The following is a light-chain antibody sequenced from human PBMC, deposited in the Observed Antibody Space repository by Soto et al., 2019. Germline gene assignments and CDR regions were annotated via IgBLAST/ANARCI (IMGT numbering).Light chain of an antibody. CDR2: EVS. V-gene: IGLV2-18*02. CDR3: NSYTSSSTYV. J-gene: IGLJ1*01. CDR1: SSDVGSYNR. Sequence: QSVLTQPPSVSGSPGQSVTISCTGTSSDVGSYNRVSWYQQPPGTAPKLMIYEVSNRPSGVPDRFSGSKSGNTASPTISGLQAEDEADYYCNSYTSSSTYVFGTGTKLTVL.